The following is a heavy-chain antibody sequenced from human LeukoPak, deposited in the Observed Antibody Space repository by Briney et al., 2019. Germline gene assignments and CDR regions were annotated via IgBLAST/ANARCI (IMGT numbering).Heavy chain of an antibody. CDR2: ISAYNGNT. V-gene: IGHV1-18*01. J-gene: IGHJ4*02. Sequence: ASVKVSCKASGYTFTSYGISWVRQAPGQGLEWMGWISAYNGNTNYAQKLQGRVTMTTDTSTSTAYMELRSLRSDDTAVYYCAGDGRYYDSSGDEEIDYWGQGTLVTVSS. D-gene: IGHD3-22*01. CDR1: GYTFTSYG. CDR3: AGDGRYYDSSGDEEIDY.